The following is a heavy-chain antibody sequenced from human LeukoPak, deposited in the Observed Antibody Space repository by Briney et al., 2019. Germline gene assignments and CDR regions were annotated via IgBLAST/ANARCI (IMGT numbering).Heavy chain of an antibody. CDR1: GYSISSGYY. CDR2: IYHSGST. D-gene: IGHD3-3*01. J-gene: IGHJ4*02. V-gene: IGHV4-38-2*02. Sequence: SETLSLTCTVSGYSISSGYYWGCIRQPPGKGLEWIGSIYHSGSTYYNPSLKSRVTISVDTSKNQFSLKLSSVTAADTAVYYCARNYDFWTGPRHAFDYWGQGTLVTVSS. CDR3: ARNYDFWTGPRHAFDY.